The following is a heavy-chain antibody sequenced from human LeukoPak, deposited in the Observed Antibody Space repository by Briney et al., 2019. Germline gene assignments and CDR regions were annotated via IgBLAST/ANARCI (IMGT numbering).Heavy chain of an antibody. CDR3: ARSRTGSGFLFDY. D-gene: IGHD3-10*01. CDR2: INPKNGGT. V-gene: IGHV1-2*02. Sequence: ASVKVSCKASGYTFTDYYLHWVRQAPGQGLEWMGWINPKNGGTKYAQKFQGRVTMTRDTSISTAYMELSRLRSDDTAVYSCARSRTGSGFLFDYWGQGTLVTVSS. J-gene: IGHJ4*02. CDR1: GYTFTDYY.